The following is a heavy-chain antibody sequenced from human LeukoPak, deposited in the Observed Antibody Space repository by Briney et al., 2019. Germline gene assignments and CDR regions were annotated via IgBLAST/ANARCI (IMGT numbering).Heavy chain of an antibody. D-gene: IGHD4-23*01. CDR1: GFTVSSSY. V-gene: IGHV3-21*01. CDR3: ARAYGGNGPDY. J-gene: IGHJ4*02. Sequence: PGGSLRLSCAASGFTVSSSYMSWVRQAPGKGLEWVSSISSSSSYIYYADSVKGRFTISRDNAKNSLYLQMNSLRAEDTAVYYCARAYGGNGPDYWGQGTLVTVSS. CDR2: ISSSSSYI.